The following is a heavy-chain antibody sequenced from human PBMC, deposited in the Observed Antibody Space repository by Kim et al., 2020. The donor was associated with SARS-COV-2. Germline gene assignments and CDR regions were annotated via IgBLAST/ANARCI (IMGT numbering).Heavy chain of an antibody. CDR2: INPNSGGT. Sequence: ASVKVSCKASGYTFTGYYMHWVRQAPGQGLEWMGWINPNSGGTNYAQKFQGRVTMTRDTSISTAYMELSRLRSDDTAVYYCARDRTGVAITIFAKAHDAFDIWGQGTMVTVSS. D-gene: IGHD3-3*01. V-gene: IGHV1-2*02. J-gene: IGHJ3*02. CDR3: ARDRTGVAITIFAKAHDAFDI. CDR1: GYTFTGYY.